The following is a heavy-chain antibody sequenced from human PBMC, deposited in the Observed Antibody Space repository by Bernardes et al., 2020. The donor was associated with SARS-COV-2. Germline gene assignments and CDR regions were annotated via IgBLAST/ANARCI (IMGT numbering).Heavy chain of an antibody. CDR2: ISVSVSNT. CDR3: AKRAAPTMVKNWYFDL. D-gene: IGHD3-10*01. Sequence: GGSLRLSCAASGFTFSSYPVGWVRQAPGKGLEWVSVISVSVSNTYYADSVKGRFTISRENSKNTLYLQMNSLTGEDTAIYYCAKRAAPTMVKNWYFDLWGRGTLVTVSS. CDR1: GFTFSSYP. V-gene: IGHV3-23*01. J-gene: IGHJ2*01.